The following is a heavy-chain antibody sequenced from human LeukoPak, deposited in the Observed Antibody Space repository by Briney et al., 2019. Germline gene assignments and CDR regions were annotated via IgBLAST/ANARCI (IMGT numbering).Heavy chain of an antibody. Sequence: QPGGSLRLSCAASGFTFSAYEMNWVRQAPGKGLEWVSYISGSDNTIYYADSVKGRFTISRDNAKNSLFLQLSSLRAEDTAVYYCARGWRFSYFDNWGQGTLVTVSS. V-gene: IGHV3-48*03. CDR2: ISGSDNTI. D-gene: IGHD3-3*01. J-gene: IGHJ4*02. CDR1: GFTFSAYE. CDR3: ARGWRFSYFDN.